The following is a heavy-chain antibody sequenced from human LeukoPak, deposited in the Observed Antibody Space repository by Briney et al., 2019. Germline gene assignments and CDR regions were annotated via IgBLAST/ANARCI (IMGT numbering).Heavy chain of an antibody. Sequence: ASVKVSCKASGYTFTSYGISWVRQAPGQGLEWMGWISAYNGNTNYTQKLQGRVTMTTDTSTSTAYMELRSLRSDDTAVYYCARDRGAAAPNWFDPWGQGTLVTVSS. J-gene: IGHJ5*02. D-gene: IGHD6-13*01. V-gene: IGHV1-18*01. CDR2: ISAYNGNT. CDR3: ARDRGAAAPNWFDP. CDR1: GYTFTSYG.